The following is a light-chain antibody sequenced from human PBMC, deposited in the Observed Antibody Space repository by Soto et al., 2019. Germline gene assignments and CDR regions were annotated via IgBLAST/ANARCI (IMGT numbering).Light chain of an antibody. J-gene: IGLJ1*01. V-gene: IGLV2-14*01. Sequence: QSFLTQPASVSGSPGQSITISCTGTSSDVGAYNYVSWFQQYPGKAPQLMIYDVSNRPSGVSNRFSGSKSGNTASLTISGLQAEDEADYYCCSYTSSSTYVFGTGTKVTVL. CDR3: CSYTSSSTYV. CDR2: DVS. CDR1: SSDVGAYNY.